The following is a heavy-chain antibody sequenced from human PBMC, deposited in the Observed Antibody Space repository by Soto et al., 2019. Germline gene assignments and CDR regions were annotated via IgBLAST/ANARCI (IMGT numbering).Heavy chain of an antibody. J-gene: IGHJ6*02. V-gene: IGHV3-23*01. Sequence: GGSLRLSCAASGFTFSSYAMSWVRQAPGKGLEWVSAISGSGGSTYYADSVKGRFTISRDNSKNTLYLQMNSLRAEDTAVYYCAKGGSSSSFIRYYYGMDVWGQGTTVTVSS. CDR3: AKGGSSSSFIRYYYGMDV. D-gene: IGHD6-6*01. CDR1: GFTFSSYA. CDR2: ISGSGGST.